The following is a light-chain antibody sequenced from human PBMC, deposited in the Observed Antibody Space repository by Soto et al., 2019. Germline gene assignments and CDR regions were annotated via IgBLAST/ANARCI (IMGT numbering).Light chain of an antibody. J-gene: IGKJ2*01. Sequence: EIVLTQSPGTLSLSPGERATLFCRASQSIRNSLAWYQQKPGQAPRLLIYGASTRATGIPARFSGSGSGTEFTLTISSLQSEDFAVYYCQQYNNWPPYTFGQGTKLEIK. V-gene: IGKV3-15*01. CDR1: QSIRNS. CDR2: GAS. CDR3: QQYNNWPPYT.